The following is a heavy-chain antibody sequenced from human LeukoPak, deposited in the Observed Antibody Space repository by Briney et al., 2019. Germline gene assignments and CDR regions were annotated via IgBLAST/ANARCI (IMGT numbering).Heavy chain of an antibody. V-gene: IGHV3-30-3*01. Sequence: PGGSLRLSCAASGFTFSSYAMHWVRQAPGKGLEWVAVISYDGSNKYYADSVKGRFTISRDNSKNTLYLQMNSLRAEDTAVYYCAKVETHYDDSSGHFWGFFAHWGQGTLVTVSS. D-gene: IGHD3-22*01. CDR2: ISYDGSNK. J-gene: IGHJ4*02. CDR1: GFTFSSYA. CDR3: AKVETHYDDSSGHFWGFFAH.